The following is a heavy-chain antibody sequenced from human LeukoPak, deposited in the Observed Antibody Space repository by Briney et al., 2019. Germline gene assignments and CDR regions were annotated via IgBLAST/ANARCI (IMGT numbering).Heavy chain of an antibody. CDR1: GGSISSYY. CDR2: IYYTGNP. Sequence: KTSETLSLTCTVSGGSISSYYWSWIRQPPGKGLEWIGYIYYTGNPNYNPSLKSRVTISVDTSKNQFSLKLSSVTAADTAVYYCARGPPYIVVVTAIGFFDYWGQGTLVTVSS. D-gene: IGHD2-21*02. J-gene: IGHJ4*02. CDR3: ARGPPYIVVVTAIGFFDY. V-gene: IGHV4-59*12.